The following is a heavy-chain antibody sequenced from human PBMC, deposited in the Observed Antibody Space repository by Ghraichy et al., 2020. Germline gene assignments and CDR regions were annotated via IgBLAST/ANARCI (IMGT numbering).Heavy chain of an antibody. J-gene: IGHJ3*02. V-gene: IGHV3-15*01. CDR1: GFTFNYAW. Sequence: GGSLRLSCAASGFTFNYAWMSWVRQAPGKGLEWVGRIKSKTDGGTTDCAAPVKGRFTISRDDSKNTVYLQMTSLKTEDTAVYYCATESPGCYGAHNDAFHIWGQGTMVAVSS. D-gene: IGHD4-17*01. CDR2: IKSKTDGGTT. CDR3: ATESPGCYGAHNDAFHI.